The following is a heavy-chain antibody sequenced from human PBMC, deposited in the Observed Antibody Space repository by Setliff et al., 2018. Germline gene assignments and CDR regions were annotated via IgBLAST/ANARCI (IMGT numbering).Heavy chain of an antibody. CDR2: ILFSGGT. Sequence: SETLSLTCAVSGYSISSGFSWVWIRQSPGKGLEWIGRILFSGGTNYNPALRSRVTISVDTSTNQFSLKLRSVTAADTAVYYCARLSWNGLRYYGLDVWGQGTTVTVSS. V-gene: IGHV4-38-2*01. CDR3: ARLSWNGLRYYGLDV. CDR1: GYSISSGFS. J-gene: IGHJ6*02. D-gene: IGHD3-3*01.